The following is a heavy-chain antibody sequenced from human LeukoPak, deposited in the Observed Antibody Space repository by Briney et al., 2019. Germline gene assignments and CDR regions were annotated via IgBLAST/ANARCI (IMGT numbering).Heavy chain of an antibody. CDR3: AKADTSGYSFFDY. CDR2: ISGSGGTT. Sequence: PGGSLRLSCAAPGFTFSSNAMSWVRQAPGKGLEWVSGISGSGGTTYYADSVKGRFTISRDNSKNTLYLQMNSLRAEDTAVYYCAKADTSGYSFFDYWGQGTLVTVSS. V-gene: IGHV3-23*01. D-gene: IGHD3-22*01. CDR1: GFTFSSNA. J-gene: IGHJ4*02.